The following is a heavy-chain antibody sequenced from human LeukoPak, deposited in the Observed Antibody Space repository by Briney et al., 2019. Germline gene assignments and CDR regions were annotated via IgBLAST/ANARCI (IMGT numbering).Heavy chain of an antibody. Sequence: ASVKVSCKASGYTFNTYGMNWVRQAPGQGLEWMGWINPNSGGTNYAQKLQGRVTMTTDTSTSTAYMELSSLRSEDTAVYYCARGRQLVGYYYMDVWGKGTTVTVSS. CDR1: GYTFNTYG. CDR2: INPNSGGT. J-gene: IGHJ6*03. D-gene: IGHD6-6*01. CDR3: ARGRQLVGYYYMDV. V-gene: IGHV1-18*01.